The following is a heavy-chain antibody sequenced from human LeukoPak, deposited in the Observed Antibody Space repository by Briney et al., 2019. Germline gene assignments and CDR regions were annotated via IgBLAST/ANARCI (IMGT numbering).Heavy chain of an antibody. CDR1: GYTFTTYY. CDR2: INPSGGGT. D-gene: IGHD3-10*01. J-gene: IGHJ4*02. CDR3: ARYNSGSERKKPLDY. Sequence: ASVKVSCKASGYTFTTYYIHWVRQAPGHGLEWMGIINPSGGGTSFTQKFQGRVTMTRDTSTTTVYMELSSLRSEDTAVYYCARYNSGSERKKPLDYWGQGTLVTVSS. V-gene: IGHV1-46*03.